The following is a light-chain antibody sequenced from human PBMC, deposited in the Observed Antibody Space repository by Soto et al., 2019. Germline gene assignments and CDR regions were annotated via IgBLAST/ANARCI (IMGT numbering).Light chain of an antibody. CDR3: QQSDDRPYT. CDR2: GVS. CDR1: QDITKS. J-gene: IGKJ2*01. V-gene: IGKV1-33*01. Sequence: DIQMTQSPSSLSASLGDRVTITCQARQDITKSLNWYQRKPGKAPKLLIYGVSTLEAGVPTRFSGRGFGTDFTFTISSLQPEDIAMYFCQQSDDRPYTFGPGTKVEIK.